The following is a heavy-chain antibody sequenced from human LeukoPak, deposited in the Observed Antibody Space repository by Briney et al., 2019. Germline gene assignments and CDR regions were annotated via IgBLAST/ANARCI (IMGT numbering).Heavy chain of an antibody. V-gene: IGHV1-2*02. D-gene: IGHD6-13*01. CDR3: ARDAAAGRRWFDP. CDR2: INPNSGGT. CDR1: GYTFTGHY. Sequence: ASVKVSCKASGYTFTGHYMHWVRQAPGQGLEWMGWINPNSGGTNYAQKFQGRVTMTRDTSISTAYMELSRLRSVDTAVYYCARDAAAGRRWFDPWGQGTLVTVSS. J-gene: IGHJ5*02.